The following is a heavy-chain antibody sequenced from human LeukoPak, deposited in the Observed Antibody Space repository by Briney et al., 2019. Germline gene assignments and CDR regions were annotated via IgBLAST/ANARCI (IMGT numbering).Heavy chain of an antibody. V-gene: IGHV3-23*01. CDR3: AREAYSGSYYWFDP. J-gene: IGHJ5*02. D-gene: IGHD1-26*01. CDR2: ISGSGENT. Sequence: GGSLRLSCAASGFSISSYAMSWVRQAPGKGLEWVSSISGSGENTYYAGSVKGRFTISRDTSKNTLYLQMNGLRAEDTAVYYCAREAYSGSYYWFDPWGQGTLVTVSS. CDR1: GFSISSYA.